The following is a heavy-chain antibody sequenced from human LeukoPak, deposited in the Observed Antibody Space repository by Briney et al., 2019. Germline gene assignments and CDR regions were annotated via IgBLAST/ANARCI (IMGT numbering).Heavy chain of an antibody. V-gene: IGHV4-59*01. CDR3: ARGRGGGGTSNNWFDP. CDR2: IYYTGNT. D-gene: IGHD2-15*01. J-gene: IGHJ5*02. CDR1: GGSISPFY. Sequence: PSETPSLTCTVSGGSISPFYWNWIRQPPGKGLEWIGYIYYTGNTNYNPSLKSRVTISVDTSKNQFSLKLSAVTAADTAVYYCARGRGGGGTSNNWFDPWGQGTHVIVSS.